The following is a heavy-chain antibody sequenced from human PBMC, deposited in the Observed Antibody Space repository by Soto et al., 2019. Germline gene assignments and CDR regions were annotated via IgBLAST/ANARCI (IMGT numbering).Heavy chain of an antibody. J-gene: IGHJ6*02. CDR2: ISASGDTI. CDR1: GFTYNLYG. V-gene: IGHV3-48*03. CDR3: ARQTCRGLFLMDV. D-gene: IGHD2-2*01. Sequence: GGSLRLSCVASGFTYNLYGMNWVRQAPGKGLEWVSSISASGDTIYYADSVKCRFTISRDNAQNSLSLQMNNLGVEDTALYYCARQTCRGLFLMDVWGLGTTVTVSS.